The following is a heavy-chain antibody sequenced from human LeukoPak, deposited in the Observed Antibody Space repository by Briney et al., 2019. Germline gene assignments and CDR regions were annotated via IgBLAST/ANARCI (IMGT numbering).Heavy chain of an antibody. CDR2: ISYDGSNK. CDR1: GFTFSSYA. V-gene: IGHV3-30-3*01. CDR3: ARGGSFAPYFDL. D-gene: IGHD3-16*01. J-gene: IGHJ2*01. Sequence: PGRSLRLSCAASGFTFSSYAMHWVRQAPGKGLEWVAVISYDGSNKYYADSVKGRFTISRDNSKNTLYLQMNSLRSDDTAVYYCARGGSFAPYFDLWGRGTLVTVSS.